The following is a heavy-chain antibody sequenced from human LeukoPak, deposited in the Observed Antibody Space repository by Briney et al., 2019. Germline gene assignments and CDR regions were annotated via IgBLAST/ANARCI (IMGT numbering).Heavy chain of an antibody. CDR1: GGSVSSGSYY. D-gene: IGHD5-18*01. CDR2: INHGGST. J-gene: IGHJ3*02. Sequence: SETLSLTCTVSGGSVSSGSYYWSWIRQPPGKGLEWIGEINHGGSTNYNPSLKSRVTISLDPSKNQFSLKLSSVTAADTAVYYCARDRGYSYGCDAFDIWGQGTMVTVSS. V-gene: IGHV4-61*01. CDR3: ARDRGYSYGCDAFDI.